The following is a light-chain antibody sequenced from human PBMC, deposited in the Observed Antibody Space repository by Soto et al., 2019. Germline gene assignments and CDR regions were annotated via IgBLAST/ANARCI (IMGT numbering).Light chain of an antibody. Sequence: EIVLTQSPATLSLSPGERATLSCRASQRVSSYLAWYQKKPGQAPRLLIYDASNRATGIPARFSGSGSGTDFTLTISSLEPEDFAVYYCQQRSNWPQLTFGGGTKVEIK. J-gene: IGKJ4*01. V-gene: IGKV3-11*01. CDR2: DAS. CDR1: QRVSSY. CDR3: QQRSNWPQLT.